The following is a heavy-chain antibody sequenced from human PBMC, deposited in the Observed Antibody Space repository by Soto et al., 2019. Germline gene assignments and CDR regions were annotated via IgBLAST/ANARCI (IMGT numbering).Heavy chain of an antibody. CDR3: ARDNDVWTGYFFDN. CDR2: ISGYGGQR. V-gene: IGHV1-18*01. CDR1: GYAYKRSS. D-gene: IGHD3-3*01. J-gene: IGHJ4*02. Sequence: ASVKVSFKASGYAYKRSSITSVRQAPLQGLDWMGCISGYGGQRDYSRKLQGRVTMTTDTSTSTAYMELRSLRSYDTAVYYCARDNDVWTGYFFDNWGQGTLVTVSS.